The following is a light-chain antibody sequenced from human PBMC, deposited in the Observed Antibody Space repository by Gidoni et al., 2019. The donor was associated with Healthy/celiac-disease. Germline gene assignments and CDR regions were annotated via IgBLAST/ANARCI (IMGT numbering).Light chain of an antibody. CDR3: QQSYSAPYT. CDR1: QSISSY. Sequence: DTQMSQSPSSWSAPGGYRVNITCRASQSISSYLDWYQQKPGKAPKLLIYAASSLQSGVPSRFSGSGSGTDFTLTISSLHPEDFATYYWQQSYSAPYTFGQGTKLEIK. J-gene: IGKJ2*01. V-gene: IGKV1-39*01. CDR2: AAS.